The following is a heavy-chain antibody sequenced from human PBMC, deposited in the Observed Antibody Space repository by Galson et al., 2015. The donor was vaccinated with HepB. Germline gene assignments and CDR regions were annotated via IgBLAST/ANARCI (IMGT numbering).Heavy chain of an antibody. V-gene: IGHV3-23*01. CDR2: ISGSGAGT. Sequence: SLRLSCAASGFTFSNYAMTWVRQAPGKGLEWVSDISGSGAGTNYADSVKGRFTISRDSSKNTLYLQMNSLRAEDTAVYYRAKRGGVDCSGTGCSSSYYFDYWGQGTLVTVSS. J-gene: IGHJ4*02. D-gene: IGHD2-2*01. CDR3: AKRGGVDCSGTGCSSSYYFDY. CDR1: GFTFSNYA.